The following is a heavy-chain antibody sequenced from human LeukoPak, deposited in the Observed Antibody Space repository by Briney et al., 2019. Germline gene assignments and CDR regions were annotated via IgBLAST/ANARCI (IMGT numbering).Heavy chain of an antibody. Sequence: GGSLRLSCAASGITFSDSHMTWIRQVLGKGLEWVSYISNTGNSIEYADSVKGRFTTSRDNAKSSVYLQMNSLRAEDTAVYYCGRGHWGLDYWGQGALVTVSS. CDR2: ISNTGNSI. CDR1: GITFSDSH. CDR3: GRGHWGLDY. J-gene: IGHJ4*02. D-gene: IGHD7-27*01. V-gene: IGHV3-11*04.